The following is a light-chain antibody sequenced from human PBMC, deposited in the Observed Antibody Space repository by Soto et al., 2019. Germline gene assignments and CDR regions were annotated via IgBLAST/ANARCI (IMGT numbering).Light chain of an antibody. CDR3: QQYVSSPWA. J-gene: IGKJ1*01. Sequence: EIVLSQSPGTLSLSPGERATLSCRASQSVTNSFLAGYQQKPGQAPRLLIYGASRRATGSPDRFTGSRSGTDFTLTISRLEPEDFAVYYCQQYVSSPWAFGQGTKVEI. CDR1: QSVTNSF. CDR2: GAS. V-gene: IGKV3-20*01.